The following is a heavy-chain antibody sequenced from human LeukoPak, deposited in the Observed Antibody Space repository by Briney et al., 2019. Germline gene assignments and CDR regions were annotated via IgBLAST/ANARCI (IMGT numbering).Heavy chain of an antibody. CDR3: ARALTTLTYEGY. V-gene: IGHV3-74*01. D-gene: IGHD1-1*01. CDR1: GFTFSSYS. J-gene: IGHJ4*02. Sequence: GGSLRLSCAASGFTFSSYSMNWVRQAPGKGLVWVSRINSDGSSTSYADSVKGRFTISRDNAKNTLYLQMNSLRAEDTAVYYCARALTTLTYEGYWGQGTLVTVSS. CDR2: INSDGSST.